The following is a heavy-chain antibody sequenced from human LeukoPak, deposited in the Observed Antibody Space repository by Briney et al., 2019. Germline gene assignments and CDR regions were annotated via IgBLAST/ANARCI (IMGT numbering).Heavy chain of an antibody. CDR3: ARVRVRGLIIHILDL. J-gene: IGHJ4*02. Sequence: GGSLRLSCAASGFTFSSYAMSWVRQAPGKGLEWVSAISGSGGSTYYADSVKGRFTISRDNSKNTLYLQMNSLRAEDTAVYYCARVRVRGLIIHILDLWGQGTLVTVSS. CDR1: GFTFSSYA. D-gene: IGHD3-10*01. V-gene: IGHV3-23*01. CDR2: ISGSGGST.